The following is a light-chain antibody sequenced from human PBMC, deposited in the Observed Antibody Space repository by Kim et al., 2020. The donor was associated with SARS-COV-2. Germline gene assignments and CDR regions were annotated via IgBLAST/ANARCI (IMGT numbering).Light chain of an antibody. V-gene: IGKV3-20*01. J-gene: IGKJ1*01. Sequence: SPGESATLSCRASQSVNSRYLALYQQKPGRAPSLLIYGPSTRATGVPDRFSGSASGTDFILTITRLQPEDFAVYYCQQYGGSRWTFGQGTKVEI. CDR1: QSVNSRY. CDR3: QQYGGSRWT. CDR2: GPS.